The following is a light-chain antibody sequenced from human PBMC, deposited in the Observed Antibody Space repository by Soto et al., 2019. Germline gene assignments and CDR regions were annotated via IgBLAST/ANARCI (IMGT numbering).Light chain of an antibody. CDR1: SSNIGAGYD. CDR3: QSNDNGVSGSEV. CDR2: GDS. J-gene: IGLJ1*01. V-gene: IGLV1-40*01. Sequence: SFRKPPPSVSSAPGQRAPVSCTGGSSNIGAGYDVNWYQQLPETAPKLLIFGDSNRPSGVPDRFAGSKSGTSASLVITGLQADDEAEYYGQSNDNGVSGSEVCGTGTKGTV.